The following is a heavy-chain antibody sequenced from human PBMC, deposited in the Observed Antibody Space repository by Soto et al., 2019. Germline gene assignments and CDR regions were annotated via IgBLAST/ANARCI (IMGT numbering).Heavy chain of an antibody. CDR2: ISTSSSYI. D-gene: IGHD5-18*01. Sequence: EVQLVESGGGLVKPGWSLRLSCAASGFTLSDYNMNWVRQAPGKGLKWVSSISTSSSYIYYADSVKGRFTVSRDNAKNSLYLQMNSLVAEDTAVYYCATTRRGYSSGSLDYWGRGTLVTVSS. V-gene: IGHV3-21*01. CDR1: GFTLSDYN. J-gene: IGHJ4*02. CDR3: ATTRRGYSSGSLDY.